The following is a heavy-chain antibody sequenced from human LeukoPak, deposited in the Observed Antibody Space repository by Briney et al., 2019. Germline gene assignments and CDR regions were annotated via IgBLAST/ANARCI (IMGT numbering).Heavy chain of an antibody. Sequence: GGSLRLSCAASGFTFSSYTMNWVRQAPGKGLEWVSSISDSSNYIFYADSVKGRFNISRDNAKNTVYLQLNSLRAEDTAVYYCARDLRDYNYWGQGTLVTVSS. CDR3: ARDLRDYNY. J-gene: IGHJ4*02. CDR2: ISDSSNYI. CDR1: GFTFSSYT. V-gene: IGHV3-21*01. D-gene: IGHD4-11*01.